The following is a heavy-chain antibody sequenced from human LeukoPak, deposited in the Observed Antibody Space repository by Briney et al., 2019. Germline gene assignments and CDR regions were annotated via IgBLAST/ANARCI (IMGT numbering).Heavy chain of an antibody. Sequence: GGSLRLSCAASGFTFSTYGMHWVRQAPGEGLEWVAVIWNDGSNKYYGDSVKGRFTISRDNSKNTLYLQMNSLRVEDTAVYFCARAVGPFDYWGQGALVTVSS. CDR1: GFTFSTYG. CDR2: IWNDGSNK. D-gene: IGHD2-2*01. J-gene: IGHJ4*02. CDR3: ARAVGPFDY. V-gene: IGHV3-33*01.